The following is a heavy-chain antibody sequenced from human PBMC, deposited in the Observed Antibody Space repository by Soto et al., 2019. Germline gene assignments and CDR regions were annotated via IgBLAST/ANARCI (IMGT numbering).Heavy chain of an antibody. V-gene: IGHV4-61*01. J-gene: IGHJ6*02. CDR1: GGSVSGGSYY. CDR2: IYFSGRT. Sequence: SETLSLTCTVSGGSVSGGSYYWNWIRQPPGKGLEWIGYIYFSGRTNYNPSLKSRVTISVDTSKNQFSLKLSSVTAADTAVYYCARAPGYSGYDYYYYGMDAWGQGTTVTVS. D-gene: IGHD5-12*01. CDR3: ARAPGYSGYDYYYYGMDA.